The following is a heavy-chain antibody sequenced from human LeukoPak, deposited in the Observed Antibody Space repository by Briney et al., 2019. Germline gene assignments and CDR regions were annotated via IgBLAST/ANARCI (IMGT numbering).Heavy chain of an antibody. Sequence: GASVKVSCKASGYSFTGYYIHWVRQAPGQGLEWVGWINPNSGDTNYAQKFQGRVTMTRDTSISTAYMELSSLISDDTAVYYCARVLDDYYGSGSYGWGIYYYYYMDVWGKGTTVTVSS. CDR1: GYSFTGYY. CDR2: INPNSGDT. D-gene: IGHD3-10*01. CDR3: ARVLDDYYGSGSYGWGIYYYYYMDV. V-gene: IGHV1-2*02. J-gene: IGHJ6*03.